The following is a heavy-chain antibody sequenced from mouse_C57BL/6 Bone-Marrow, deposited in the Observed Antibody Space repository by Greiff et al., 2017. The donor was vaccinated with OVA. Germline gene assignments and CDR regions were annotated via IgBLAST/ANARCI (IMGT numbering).Heavy chain of an antibody. CDR2: IYPRSGNT. V-gene: IGHV1-81*01. CDR3: ARRVLRPFAY. CDR1: GYTFTSYG. Sequence: VKLMESGAELARPGASVKLSCKASGYTFTSYGISWVKQRTGQGLEWIGEIYPRSGNTYYNEKFKGKATLTADKSSSTAYMELRSLTSEDSAVYFCARRVLRPFAYWGQGTLVTVSA. J-gene: IGHJ3*01. D-gene: IGHD1-1*01.